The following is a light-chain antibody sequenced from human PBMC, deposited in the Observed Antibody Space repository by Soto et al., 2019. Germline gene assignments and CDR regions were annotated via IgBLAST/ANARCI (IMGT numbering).Light chain of an antibody. CDR1: QXLLHSNGYNY. Sequence: DIVIPQSPLSLPVTPGEPASISCRSSQXLLHSNGYNYLDWYLQKPGQSPQLLIYLGSNRASGVPDRFSGSGSGTDFTLKISRVEAEDVGFYYCMQGLQTAWTFGQGTKV. V-gene: IGKV2-28*01. CDR3: MQGLQTAWT. CDR2: LGS. J-gene: IGKJ1*01.